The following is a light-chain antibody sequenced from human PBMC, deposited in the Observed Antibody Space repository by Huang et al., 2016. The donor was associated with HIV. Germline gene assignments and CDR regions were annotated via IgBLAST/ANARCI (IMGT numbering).Light chain of an antibody. V-gene: IGKV1-5*03. J-gene: IGKJ2*01. CDR1: QSINTW. CDR3: QQYNSYHT. CDR2: KAS. Sequence: DIQMIQSPSTLSAFVGDRVTITCRASQSINTWLAWFQQKPGKAPKHLNYKASILESGVPSRFSGSGSGTEFTLTISSLQPDDSATYYCQQYNSYHTFGQGTKLEI.